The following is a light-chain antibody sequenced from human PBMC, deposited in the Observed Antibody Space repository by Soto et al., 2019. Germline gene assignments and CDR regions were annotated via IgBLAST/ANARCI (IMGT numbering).Light chain of an antibody. V-gene: IGKV3-15*01. CDR1: QSVSSN. J-gene: IGKJ1*01. CDR2: GAS. CDR3: QKYNNWPRT. Sequence: EIVMTQSPATLSVSPGERATLSCRASQSVSSNLAWYQQKPGQAPRLLIYGASTRATGIPARFSGSGSGTDFSLTIRRLEPDDFAVYYCQKYNNWPRTFGQGTKVDIK.